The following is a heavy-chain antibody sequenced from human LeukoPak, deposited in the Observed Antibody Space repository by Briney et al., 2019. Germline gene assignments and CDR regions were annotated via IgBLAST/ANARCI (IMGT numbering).Heavy chain of an antibody. CDR1: AYTFTNYG. CDR3: ARDFTPPHCTTPNCPRGGWFDP. V-gene: IGHV1-18*01. D-gene: IGHD2-8*01. Sequence: GASVKVSCKASAYTFTNYGISWVRQAPGQGLEWMGWINPNNGNTRYAEGLQGRVTMTTDISTSTAYMELRSLRSDDTAIYYCARDFTPPHCTTPNCPRGGWFDPWGQGTLVTVSS. J-gene: IGHJ5*02. CDR2: INPNNGNT.